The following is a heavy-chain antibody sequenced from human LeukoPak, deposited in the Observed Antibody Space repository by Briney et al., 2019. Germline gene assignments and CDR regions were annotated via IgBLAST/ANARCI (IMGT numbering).Heavy chain of an antibody. D-gene: IGHD6-13*01. CDR2: INPSGGST. J-gene: IGHJ4*02. CDR3: AGGTPDSSSWYKIASSFDY. V-gene: IGHV1-46*01. CDR1: VYTFTNDY. Sequence: ASVKVSCKASVYTFTNDYIHWVRQAPGQGLEWMGIINPSGGSTSYAQNFQGRVTMTRDTSTSTVYMELSSLRSEDTAVYYCAGGTPDSSSWYKIASSFDYWGQGTLVTVSS.